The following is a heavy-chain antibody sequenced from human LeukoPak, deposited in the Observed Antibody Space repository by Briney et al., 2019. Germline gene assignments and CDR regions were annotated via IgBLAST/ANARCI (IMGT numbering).Heavy chain of an antibody. Sequence: GGSLRLSCAASGFTFSSYEMNWHRQAPGQGLQWVSYISSSGSTIYYADSVKGRFTISRDNAKNSLYLQMNSLRAEDTAVYYCARGDYYDSSGSHVWYFDLWGRGTLVTVSS. V-gene: IGHV3-48*03. D-gene: IGHD3-22*01. CDR3: ARGDYYDSSGSHVWYFDL. J-gene: IGHJ2*01. CDR2: ISSSGSTI. CDR1: GFTFSSYE.